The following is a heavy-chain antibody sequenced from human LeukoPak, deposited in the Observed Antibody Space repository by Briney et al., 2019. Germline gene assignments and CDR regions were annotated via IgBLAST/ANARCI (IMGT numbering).Heavy chain of an antibody. CDR3: AKAPVTTCRGAFCYPFDY. Sequence: GGSLRLSCAASGFTFSSYGMSWVRQAPGKGLEWVSSISNSGGSTYHADSVKGRFTISRDNSKNTLYLQMNSLRAEDTAVYYCAKAPVTTCRGAFCYPFDYWGLGTLVTVSS. J-gene: IGHJ4*02. CDR1: GFTFSSYG. V-gene: IGHV3-23*01. CDR2: ISNSGGST. D-gene: IGHD2-15*01.